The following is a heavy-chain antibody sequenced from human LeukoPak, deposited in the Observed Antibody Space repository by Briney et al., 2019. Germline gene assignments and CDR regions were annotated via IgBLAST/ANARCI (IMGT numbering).Heavy chain of an antibody. Sequence: SETLSLTCTVSGGPINSSHYYWRRIRQPPGKVLECIWNNYYRGNTYYIPDSPSRVTITVDTSNNQFALNLTSVTAADTAVYYCARSLYMIEFVYCGQGTLGSVSS. D-gene: IGHD3-22*01. CDR3: ARSLYMIEFVY. CDR2: NYYRGNT. V-gene: IGHV4-39*06. J-gene: IGHJ4*02. CDR1: GGPINSSHYY.